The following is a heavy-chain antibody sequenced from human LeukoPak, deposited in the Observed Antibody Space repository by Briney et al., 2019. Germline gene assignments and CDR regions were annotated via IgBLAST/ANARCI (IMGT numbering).Heavy chain of an antibody. CDR3: ARDLRYDGAPTKWEVLRGRDAFDI. CDR2: ISSSSIYI. D-gene: IGHD1-26*01. CDR1: GFIFSIYS. Sequence: PGGSLRLSCAASGFIFSIYSMNWVRQAPGKGLEWVSSISSSSIYIYYADSVKGRFTISRDNAKNSLYLQLNSLRAEDTAVYYCARDLRYDGAPTKWEVLRGRDAFDIWGQGTMVIVSS. V-gene: IGHV3-21*01. J-gene: IGHJ3*02.